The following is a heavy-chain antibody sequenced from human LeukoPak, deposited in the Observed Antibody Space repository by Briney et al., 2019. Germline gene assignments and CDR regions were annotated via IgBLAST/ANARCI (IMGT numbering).Heavy chain of an antibody. Sequence: SETLSLTCTVSGGSISTYYWSWIRQPAGKGLEWIGRIYTNENTNYNPSLRSRVTMSVDTSKNQFSLKLSSVTAADTAVYYCARCRPYYYDSSGYYNWFDPWGRGTLVTVSS. CDR1: GGSISTYY. J-gene: IGHJ5*02. V-gene: IGHV4-4*07. D-gene: IGHD3-22*01. CDR2: IYTNENT. CDR3: ARCRPYYYDSSGYYNWFDP.